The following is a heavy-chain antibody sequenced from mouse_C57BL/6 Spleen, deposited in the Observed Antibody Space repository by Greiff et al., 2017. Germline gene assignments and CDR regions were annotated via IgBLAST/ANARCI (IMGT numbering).Heavy chain of an antibody. J-gene: IGHJ1*03. CDR2: IDPGDGDT. Sequence: QVQLKESGAELVKPGASVKISCKASGYAFSSYWMNWVKQRPGKGLEWIGQIDPGDGDTNYNGKFKGKATLTADKSSSTAYMQRSSLTSEDSAVYFGARRANWDGYWYFDVWGTGTTVTVSS. D-gene: IGHD4-1*01. CDR3: ARRANWDGYWYFDV. CDR1: GYAFSSYW. V-gene: IGHV1-80*01.